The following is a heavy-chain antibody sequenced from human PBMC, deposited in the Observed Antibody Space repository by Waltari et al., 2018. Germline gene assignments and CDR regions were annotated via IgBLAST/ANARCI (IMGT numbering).Heavy chain of an antibody. V-gene: IGHV4-39*01. D-gene: IGHD2-8*01. CDR1: GGSISSSSYY. Sequence: QLQLQESGPGLVKPSETLSLTCTVSGGSISSSSYYWGWIRQPPGKGLEWIGSIYYRGRTYANPPLKSRVTISVDTSKNQFSLKLSSVTAADTAVYYCARHPAMTIMLWYFDLWGRGTLVTVSS. CDR3: ARHPAMTIMLWYFDL. J-gene: IGHJ2*01. CDR2: IYYRGRT.